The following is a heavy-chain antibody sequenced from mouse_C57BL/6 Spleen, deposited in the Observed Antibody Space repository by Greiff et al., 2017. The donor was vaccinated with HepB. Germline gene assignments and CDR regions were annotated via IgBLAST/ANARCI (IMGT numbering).Heavy chain of an antibody. CDR2: INPNNGGT. D-gene: IGHD2-5*01. V-gene: IGHV1-18*01. CDR3: AREVYYSNYVGAMDY. J-gene: IGHJ4*01. CDR1: GYTFTDYN. Sequence: VQLQQSGPELVKPGASVKIPCKASGYTFTDYNMDWVKQSHGKSLEWIGDINPNNGGTIYNQKFKGKATLTVDKSSSTAYMELRSLTSEDTAVYYCAREVYYSNYVGAMDYWGQGTSVTVSS.